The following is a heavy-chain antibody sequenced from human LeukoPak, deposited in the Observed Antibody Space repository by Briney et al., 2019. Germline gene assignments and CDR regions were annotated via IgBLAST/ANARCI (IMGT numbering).Heavy chain of an antibody. CDR1: GYTFTNNY. J-gene: IGHJ4*02. Sequence: GASVTVSCMASGYTFTNNYLHWVRQAPGQGLEWMGWINPNSGGTKYAQKFQGWVTMTRDTSISTAYMELSRLTSDDTAVYYCARGSVGARSNYMGARHYYFDYWGQGTLVTVSS. CDR2: INPNSGGT. D-gene: IGHD4-11*01. CDR3: ARGSVGARSNYMGARHYYFDY. V-gene: IGHV1-2*04.